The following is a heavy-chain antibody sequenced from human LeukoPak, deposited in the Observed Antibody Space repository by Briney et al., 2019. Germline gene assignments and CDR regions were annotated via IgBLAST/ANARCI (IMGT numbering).Heavy chain of an antibody. J-gene: IGHJ6*03. V-gene: IGHV3-11*04. Sequence: LSLTCTVSGGSLSSGGYYWSWIRQHPGKGLEWVSNIGTSSTTIYYADSVKGRFTISRDNAKNSLYLQMNSLRADDTAVYYCARFAAGGSYYYYVDVWGKGTTVTVSS. CDR2: IGTSSTTI. CDR3: ARFAAGGSYYYYVDV. CDR1: GGSLSSGGYY. D-gene: IGHD6-25*01.